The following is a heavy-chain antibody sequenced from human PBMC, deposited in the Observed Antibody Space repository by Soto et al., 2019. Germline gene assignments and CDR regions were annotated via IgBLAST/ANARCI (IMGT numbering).Heavy chain of an antibody. CDR2: MNPNSGNT. CDR1: GYTFTSYD. CDR3: ARGHRMYYYGSGDSSSNSFDY. Sequence: ASVKVSWKASGYTFTSYDINWVRQATGQGLERMGWMNPNSGNTGYAQKVQGRVTMTRNTSISTAYMELSSLRSEDTAVYYCARGHRMYYYGSGDSSSNSFDYRAQRTLDTVSS. J-gene: IGHJ4*02. D-gene: IGHD3-10*01. V-gene: IGHV1-8*01.